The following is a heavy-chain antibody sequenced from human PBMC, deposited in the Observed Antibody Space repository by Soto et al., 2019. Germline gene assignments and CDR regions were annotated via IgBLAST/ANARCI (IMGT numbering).Heavy chain of an antibody. J-gene: IGHJ4*02. Sequence: APVKVSGRASGYTCTYYAISGVRQTPEQGLEWMGWISAYNGNTNYAQKLQGRVTMTTDTSTSTAYMELRSLRSDDTAVYYCARARPFLKLRYFDWLLTEHVYWAEGTLVTVPS. D-gene: IGHD3-9*01. CDR2: ISAYNGNT. CDR1: GYTCTYYA. V-gene: IGHV1-18*01. CDR3: ARARPFLKLRYFDWLLTEHVY.